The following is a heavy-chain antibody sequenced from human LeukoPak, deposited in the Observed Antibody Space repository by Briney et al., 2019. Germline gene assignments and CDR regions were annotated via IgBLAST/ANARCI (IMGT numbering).Heavy chain of an antibody. CDR1: GFTFSNYG. J-gene: IGHJ4*02. CDR3: ARDMVRGVIGVFDY. Sequence: GGALRLSCAASGFTFSNYGLHRVRPAPGTGLEWVKVIRNDGSNKYYADSVKGRFTISRDNSKNTMYLQMNSLRAEDTAVYYCARDMVRGVIGVFDYWGQGTLVTVSS. CDR2: IRNDGSNK. D-gene: IGHD3-10*01. V-gene: IGHV3-33*01.